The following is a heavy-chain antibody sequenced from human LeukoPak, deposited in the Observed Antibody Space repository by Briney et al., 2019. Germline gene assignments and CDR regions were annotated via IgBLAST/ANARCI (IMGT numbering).Heavy chain of an antibody. CDR1: GFTFSSYS. D-gene: IGHD6-13*01. J-gene: IGHJ4*02. V-gene: IGHV3-21*04. CDR2: ISSSSSYI. CDR3: AKEVPYSNTWYTIDY. Sequence: GSLRLSCAASGFTFSSYSMNWVRQAPGKGLEWVSSISSSSSYIYYADSVKGRFTISRDNAKNSLYLQMDSLRAEDTAVYYCAKEVPYSNTWYTIDYWGQGTLVIVSS.